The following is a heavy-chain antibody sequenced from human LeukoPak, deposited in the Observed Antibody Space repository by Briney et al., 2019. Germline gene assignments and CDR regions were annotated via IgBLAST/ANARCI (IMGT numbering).Heavy chain of an antibody. CDR2: INSDGSST. J-gene: IGHJ4*02. V-gene: IGHV3-74*01. CDR1: GFNFSRYW. Sequence: PGGSLRLSCEASGFNFSRYWMHWVRQDPGKGLVWVSRINSDGSSTTYADSVKGRFTISRDNSKNTLYLQMNSLRAEDTAVYYCARPLYGSGSPYYFDYWGQGTLVTVSS. CDR3: ARPLYGSGSPYYFDY. D-gene: IGHD3-10*01.